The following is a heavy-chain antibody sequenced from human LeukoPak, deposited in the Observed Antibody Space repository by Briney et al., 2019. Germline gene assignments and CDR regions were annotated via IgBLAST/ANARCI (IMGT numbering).Heavy chain of an antibody. CDR3: ARGNDGLYYYYYYTDV. CDR2: MNPKSGKT. D-gene: IGHD1-1*01. Sequence: GASVKVSCKASGYTFTSYDINWVRQATGQGLEWMGWMNPKSGKTGYAQKLQGRVTITRNTSITTAYMELSSLRSEDTAVYYCARGNDGLYYYYYYTDVWGKGTTVTVSS. CDR1: GYTFTSYD. J-gene: IGHJ6*03. V-gene: IGHV1-8*03.